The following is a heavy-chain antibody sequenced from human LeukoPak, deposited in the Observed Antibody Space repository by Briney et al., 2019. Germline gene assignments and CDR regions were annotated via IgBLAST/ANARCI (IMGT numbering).Heavy chain of an antibody. Sequence: ASLKVSCKASGYTFTSYYMHWVRQAPGQGLEWMGWINPNSGGTNYAQKFQGRVTMTRDTSISTAYMELSRLRSDDTAVYYCARDYDSSGPFDYWGQGTLVTVSS. J-gene: IGHJ4*02. D-gene: IGHD3-22*01. CDR2: INPNSGGT. CDR1: GYTFTSYY. CDR3: ARDYDSSGPFDY. V-gene: IGHV1-2*02.